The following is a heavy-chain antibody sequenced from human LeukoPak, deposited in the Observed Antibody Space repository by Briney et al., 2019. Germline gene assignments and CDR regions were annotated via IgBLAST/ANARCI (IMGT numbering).Heavy chain of an antibody. D-gene: IGHD3-10*02. Sequence: PGGTLRLSCAAFGFTFSSYGMSWVRQAPGKGLEWVSAISDSGGSTYYADSVKGRFTISRDNSKNTLYLQMNSLRAEDTAVYYCAELGITMIGGVWGKGTTVTISS. J-gene: IGHJ6*04. CDR2: ISDSGGST. CDR1: GFTFSSYG. CDR3: AELGITMIGGV. V-gene: IGHV3-23*01.